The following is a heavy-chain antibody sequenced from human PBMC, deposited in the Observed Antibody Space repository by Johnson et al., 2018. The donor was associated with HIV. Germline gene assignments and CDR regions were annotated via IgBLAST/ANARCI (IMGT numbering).Heavy chain of an antibody. CDR3: ARDSGSYYRTFDI. V-gene: IGHV3-30-3*01. J-gene: IGHJ3*02. CDR1: GFTFSSYA. D-gene: IGHD1-26*01. CDR2: ISYDGSNK. Sequence: QVQLVESGGGLVQPGRSLRLSCAASGFTFSSYAMHWVRQAPGKGLEWVALISYDGSNKYYADSVKGRFTISRDTSKNTLYLQMNSLRAEDTAVYYCARDSGSYYRTFDIWGQGTMVTVSS.